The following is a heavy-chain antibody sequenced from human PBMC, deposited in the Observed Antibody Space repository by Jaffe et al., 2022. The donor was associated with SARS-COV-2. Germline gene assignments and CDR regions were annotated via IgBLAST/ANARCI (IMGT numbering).Heavy chain of an antibody. J-gene: IGHJ6*02. Sequence: EVQLVESGGGLVQPGRSLRLSCAASGFTFDDYAMHWVRQAPGKGLEWVSGISWNSGSIGYADSVKGRFTISRDNAKNSLYLQMNSLRAEDTALYYCAKDRDSGSYPPLGGMDVWGQGTTVTVSS. CDR1: GFTFDDYA. CDR2: ISWNSGSI. D-gene: IGHD1-26*01. V-gene: IGHV3-9*01. CDR3: AKDRDSGSYPPLGGMDV.